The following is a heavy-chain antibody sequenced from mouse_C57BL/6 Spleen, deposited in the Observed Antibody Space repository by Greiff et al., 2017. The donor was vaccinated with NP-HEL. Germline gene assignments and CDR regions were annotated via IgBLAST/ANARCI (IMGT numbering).Heavy chain of an antibody. V-gene: IGHV1-80*01. D-gene: IGHD1-1*01. CDR1: GYAFSSYW. Sequence: VQLQQSGAELVKPGASVKISCKASGYAFSSYWMNWVKQRPGKGLEWIGQIYPGDGDTNYNGKFKGKATLTADKSSSTAYMQLSSLTSEDSAVYFCARRAITTVVGGAMDYWGQGTSVTVSS. CDR2: IYPGDGDT. CDR3: ARRAITTVVGGAMDY. J-gene: IGHJ4*01.